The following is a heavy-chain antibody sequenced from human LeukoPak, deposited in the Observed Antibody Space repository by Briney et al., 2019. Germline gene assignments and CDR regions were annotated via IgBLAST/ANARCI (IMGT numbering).Heavy chain of an antibody. V-gene: IGHV3-30-3*01. Sequence: GGSLRLSCAASGFTFSSYAMHWVRQAPGKGLEWVAVISYDGSNKYYADSVKGRFTISRDNSKNTLYLQMNSLRAEDTAVYYCARGSEYQGYSSSWSVAFDIWGQGTMVTVSS. J-gene: IGHJ3*02. CDR3: ARGSEYQGYSSSWSVAFDI. D-gene: IGHD6-13*01. CDR2: ISYDGSNK. CDR1: GFTFSSYA.